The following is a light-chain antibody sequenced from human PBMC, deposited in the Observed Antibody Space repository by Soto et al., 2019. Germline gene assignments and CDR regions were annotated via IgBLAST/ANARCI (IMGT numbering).Light chain of an antibody. Sequence: QSALTQPASVSESPGQSITISCTGTNSDVGAYIYVSWYQQHPGKALKLMVYDINNRPSGVSNRFSGSKSANTASLTISGLQADDEADYYCVSFTTKSSYVFGTGTKVTV. V-gene: IGLV2-14*03. CDR2: DIN. CDR3: VSFTTKSSYV. J-gene: IGLJ1*01. CDR1: NSDVGAYIY.